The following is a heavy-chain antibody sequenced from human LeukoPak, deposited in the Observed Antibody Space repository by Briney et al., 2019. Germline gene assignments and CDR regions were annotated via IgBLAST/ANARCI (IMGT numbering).Heavy chain of an antibody. CDR1: GFTFSDYY. Sequence: GGSLRLSCAASGFTFSDYYMSWIRQAPGKGLEWVSYISSSSSYTNYADSVKGRFTISRDNAKNSLYLQMNSLRAEDTAVYYCARDPKFRDYTGAFGIWGQGTMVTVSS. CDR2: ISSSSSYT. V-gene: IGHV3-11*05. CDR3: ARDPKFRDYTGAFGI. J-gene: IGHJ3*02. D-gene: IGHD2-2*02.